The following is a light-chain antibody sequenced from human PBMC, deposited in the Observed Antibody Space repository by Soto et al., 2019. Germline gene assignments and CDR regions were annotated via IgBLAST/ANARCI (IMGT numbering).Light chain of an antibody. V-gene: IGLV2-14*01. CDR1: SSDVGGYNY. Sequence: QSALTQPASVSGSPGQSITISCTGTSSDVGGYNYVSWYQQHPGKAPKLIIYNVSNRPSGVSNRFSGSKSGNTASLTISWLQAEDEGHYYCSSFTSSNTVLFGGGTKLTVL. CDR3: SSFTSSNTVL. J-gene: IGLJ2*01. CDR2: NVS.